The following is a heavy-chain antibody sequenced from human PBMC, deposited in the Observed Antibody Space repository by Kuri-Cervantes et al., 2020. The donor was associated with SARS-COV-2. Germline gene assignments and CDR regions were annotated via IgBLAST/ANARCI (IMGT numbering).Heavy chain of an antibody. CDR2: ISSSGSTI. D-gene: IGHD3-3*01. CDR1: GFTFSSYE. CDR3: ARRLEYDFWSGPLDAFDI. V-gene: IGHV3-48*03. Sequence: GGSLRLSCAAPGFTFSSYEMNWVRQAPGKGLEWVSYISSSGSTIYYADSVKGRFTISRDNAKNSLYLQMNSLRAEDTAVYYCARRLEYDFWSGPLDAFDIWGQGTMVTVSS. J-gene: IGHJ3*02.